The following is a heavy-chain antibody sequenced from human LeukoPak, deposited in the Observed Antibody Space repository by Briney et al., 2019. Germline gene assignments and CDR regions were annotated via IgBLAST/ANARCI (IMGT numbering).Heavy chain of an antibody. D-gene: IGHD3-10*01. Sequence: PSETLSLTCTVSGGSISSSSYYWGWIRQPPGKGLEWIGSIYYSGSTHYNSSLKSRVTMSVDTSENRFSLNLSSVTAADTAVYYCAKIVQRIEWFGEPTWGQGILVTVSS. CDR1: GGSISSSSYY. J-gene: IGHJ4*02. V-gene: IGHV4-39*01. CDR3: AKIVQRIEWFGEPT. CDR2: IYYSGST.